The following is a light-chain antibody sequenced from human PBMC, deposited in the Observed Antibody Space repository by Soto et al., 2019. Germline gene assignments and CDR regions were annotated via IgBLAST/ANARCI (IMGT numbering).Light chain of an antibody. CDR3: MQALQNPST. J-gene: IGKJ1*01. CDR2: LGS. V-gene: IGKV2-28*01. Sequence: DLVMTQSPLSLPVTPGEPASISCRSSQSLLHSNGYNYLDWYLQKPGQSPQLLIYLGSNRASGVPDRFSGSGSGTDFTLKISRVEAEDVGVYYCMQALQNPSTFGQGTKVEIK. CDR1: QSLLHSNGYNY.